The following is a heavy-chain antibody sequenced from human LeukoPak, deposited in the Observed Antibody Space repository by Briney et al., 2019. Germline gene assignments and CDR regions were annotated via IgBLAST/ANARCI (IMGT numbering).Heavy chain of an antibody. D-gene: IGHD5-12*01. J-gene: IGHJ5*02. V-gene: IGHV3-48*03. CDR1: GFIFSSYE. CDR2: ISTSDSTI. CDR3: ARVLGISGNNWFGP. Sequence: PGGSLRLSCAASGFIFSSYEMHWVRQAPGKGLEWVSYISTSDSTIYYADSVKGRFTISRDNAKNSLYLQMNSLRAEDTALYYCARVLGISGNNWFGPWGQGTLVTVSS.